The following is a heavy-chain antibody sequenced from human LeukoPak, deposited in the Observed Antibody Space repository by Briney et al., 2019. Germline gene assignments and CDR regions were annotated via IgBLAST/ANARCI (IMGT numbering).Heavy chain of an antibody. CDR1: GFTLSSYE. CDR2: INSASTDI. Sequence: PGGSLRLSCAASGFTLSSYEMNWVRQAPGKGLEWVSYINSASTDIQYADSVKGRFTISRDNAKNSLYLQMNSLRAEDAAVYYCARAVSPTDCHHLRCYFCDKWGQGTLVTVSS. V-gene: IGHV3-48*03. D-gene: IGHD2-21*01. CDR3: ARAVSPTDCHHLRCYFCDK. J-gene: IGHJ4*02.